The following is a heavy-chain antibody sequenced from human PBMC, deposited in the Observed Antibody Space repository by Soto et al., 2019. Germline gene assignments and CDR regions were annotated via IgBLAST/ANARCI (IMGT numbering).Heavy chain of an antibody. Sequence: PGGSLSLSCAASGFTFNNYAMNWVRQAPGKGLEWVATISATGGSTYYADSVRGRFTISRDNSKNTLYLQMNGLRVEDTAVYYCAKDRLAGNFAYWGQGTQVTVSS. CDR2: ISATGGST. CDR1: GFTFNNYA. V-gene: IGHV3-23*01. CDR3: AKDRLAGNFAY. J-gene: IGHJ4*02.